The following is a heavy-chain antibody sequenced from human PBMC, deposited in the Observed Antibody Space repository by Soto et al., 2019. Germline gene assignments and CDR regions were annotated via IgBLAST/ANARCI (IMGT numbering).Heavy chain of an antibody. CDR1: GGTFSSYA. CDR3: ATSRWVTTYRWDWFDP. D-gene: IGHD2-21*02. CDR2: IIPIFGTA. Sequence: GASVKVSCKASGGTFSSYAISWVRQAPGQGLEWMGGIIPIFGTANYAQKFQGRVTITADESTSTVYMEVNGLRPEDTAVYFCATSRWVTTYRWDWFDPWGQGTLVTVSS. J-gene: IGHJ5*02. V-gene: IGHV1-69*13.